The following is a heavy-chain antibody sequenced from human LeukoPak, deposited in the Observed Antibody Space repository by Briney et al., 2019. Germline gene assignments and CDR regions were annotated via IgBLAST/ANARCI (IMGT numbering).Heavy chain of an antibody. CDR1: RYTFTGYY. CDR2: INPNSGGT. Sequence: GASVTVSCKASRYTFTGYYIHWVRQAPGQGLEWMGWINPNSGGTKYAQKFQGRVIMTRDTSISTAYMELSRLRSDDTAVYYCATLVVAGTQHWGQGTLVTVSS. J-gene: IGHJ1*01. CDR3: ATLVVAGTQH. D-gene: IGHD6-19*01. V-gene: IGHV1-2*02.